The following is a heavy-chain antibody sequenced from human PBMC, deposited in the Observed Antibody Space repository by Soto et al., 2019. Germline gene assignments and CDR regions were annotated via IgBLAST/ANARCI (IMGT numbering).Heavy chain of an antibody. J-gene: IGHJ3*02. D-gene: IGHD6-19*01. V-gene: IGHV1-24*01. CDR2: FDPEDGET. CDR1: GYTLTELS. CDR3: ATGWRVGIEWLVRDAFDI. Sequence: QVQLVQSGAEVKKPGASVKVSCKVSGYTLTELSMHWVRQAPGKGLEWMGGFDPEDGETIYAQKFHGRVTMTEDTSTDTAYMELSSLRSEDTAVYYCATGWRVGIEWLVRDAFDIWGQGTMVTVSS.